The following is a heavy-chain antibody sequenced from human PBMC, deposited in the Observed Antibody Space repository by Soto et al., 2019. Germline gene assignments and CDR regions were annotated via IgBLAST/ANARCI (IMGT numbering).Heavy chain of an antibody. CDR2: INHSGST. D-gene: IGHD2-2*02. CDR3: ARGRRPTYRRGYYYGMDV. CDR1: GWSFSGYY. Sequence: SETLSLTCSVYGWSFSGYYWSWIRQPPGKGLEWIGEINHSGSTNYNPSLKSRVTISVDTSKNQFSLKLSSVTAADTAVYYCARGRRPTYRRGYYYGMDVWGQGTTVTVSS. V-gene: IGHV4-34*01. J-gene: IGHJ6*02.